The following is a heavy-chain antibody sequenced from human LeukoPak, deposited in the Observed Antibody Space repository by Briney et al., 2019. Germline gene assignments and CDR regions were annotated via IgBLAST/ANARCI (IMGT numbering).Heavy chain of an antibody. CDR1: GFTFDDYA. CDR2: ISWNSGSI. CDR3: AKDTLYDILTTRGLDL. D-gene: IGHD3-9*01. Sequence: PGRSLRLSCAASGFTFDDYAMHWVRQVPGKGLEWVSGISWNSGSIGYADSVKGRFTISRDNAKNSLYLQMNSLRAEDTALYYCAKDTLYDILTTRGLDLWGRGTLVTVSS. V-gene: IGHV3-9*01. J-gene: IGHJ2*01.